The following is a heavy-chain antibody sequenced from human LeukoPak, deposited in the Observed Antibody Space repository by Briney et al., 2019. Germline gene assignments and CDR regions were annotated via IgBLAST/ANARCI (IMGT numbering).Heavy chain of an antibody. Sequence: SDTLSLTCSVSGGPITVYHWIWIRQPPGKGLEFIGYIHYTGSTNYNSSLTSRISISTDTSKNQFSLKMTSVTAADTAVYYCARDSGTTGEVKFDPWGQGTLVTVSS. CDR2: IHYTGST. J-gene: IGHJ5*02. V-gene: IGHV4-59*01. CDR1: GGPITVYH. D-gene: IGHD3-10*01. CDR3: ARDSGTTGEVKFDP.